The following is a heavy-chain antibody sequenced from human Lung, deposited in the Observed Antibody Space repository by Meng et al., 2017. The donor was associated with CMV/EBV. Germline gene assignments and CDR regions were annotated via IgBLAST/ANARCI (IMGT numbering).Heavy chain of an antibody. D-gene: IGHD3-9*01. CDR3: AKEHREFDWLHYFDY. J-gene: IGHJ4*02. CDR2: IYSGGSST. V-gene: IGHV3-23*03. Sequence: GGSLRLXCAASGFTFSSYAMSWVRQAPGKGLEWVSVIYSGGSSTYYADSVKGRFTISRDNSKNTLYLQMNSLRAEDTAVYYCAKEHREFDWLHYFDYWGQGXLVTVSS. CDR1: GFTFSSYA.